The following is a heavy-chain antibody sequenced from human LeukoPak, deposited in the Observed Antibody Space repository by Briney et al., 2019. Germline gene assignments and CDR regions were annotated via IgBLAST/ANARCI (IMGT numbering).Heavy chain of an antibody. J-gene: IGHJ4*02. D-gene: IGHD3-22*01. CDR1: GFTFSSYW. CDR2: IKQDGSEK. Sequence: GGSLRLSCAASGFTFSSYWMSWVRQAPGKGLEWVANIKQDGSEKYYVASVKGRFTISRDNAKNSLYLQMNSLRAEDTAVYYCARGDYYDSSGYSPLDYWGQGALVTVSS. CDR3: ARGDYYDSSGYSPLDY. V-gene: IGHV3-7*01.